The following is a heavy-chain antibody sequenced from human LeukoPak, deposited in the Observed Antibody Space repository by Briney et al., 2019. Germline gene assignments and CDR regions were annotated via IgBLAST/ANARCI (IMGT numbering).Heavy chain of an antibody. D-gene: IGHD4-17*01. CDR2: INHSGST. CDR3: ARDGPTTVTSPDY. Sequence: SSETLSLTCAVYGGSFSGYYWSWIRQPPGKGLEWIGEINHSGSTNYNPSLKSRVTISVDTSKNQFSLKLSSVTAADTAVYYCARDGPTTVTSPDYWGQGTLVTVSS. J-gene: IGHJ4*02. V-gene: IGHV4-34*01. CDR1: GGSFSGYY.